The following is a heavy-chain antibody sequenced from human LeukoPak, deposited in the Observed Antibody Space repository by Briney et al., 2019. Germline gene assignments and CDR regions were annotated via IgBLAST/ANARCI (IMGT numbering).Heavy chain of an antibody. J-gene: IGHJ6*03. CDR3: ASPNPRIAARPYYYYDIGV. CDR2: ISGSGGST. Sequence: GGSLRLSCVGSAFTFYDYAMLWLRHAPGKGLEWVSDISGSGGSTSYADSVKGRFTISRDNAKNSLYLQMNSLRAEDTAVYYCASPNPRIAARPYYYYDIGVWGKGTTVTVSS. V-gene: IGHV3-23*01. D-gene: IGHD6-6*01. CDR1: AFTFYDYA.